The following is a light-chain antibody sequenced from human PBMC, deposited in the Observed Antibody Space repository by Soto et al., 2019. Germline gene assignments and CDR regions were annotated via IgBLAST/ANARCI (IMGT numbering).Light chain of an antibody. V-gene: IGLV2-14*01. CDR1: SSDVGGYNY. CDR2: DVS. Sequence: QSALTQPASVSGSPGQSITISCTGTSSDVGGYNYVSWYQQHPGKAPKLMIYDVSNRPSGVSNRFSGSKSGNTASLTISGLQAEDEADYYCSSYTSSSTPGVIFGGGTKVTFL. J-gene: IGLJ2*01. CDR3: SSYTSSSTPGVI.